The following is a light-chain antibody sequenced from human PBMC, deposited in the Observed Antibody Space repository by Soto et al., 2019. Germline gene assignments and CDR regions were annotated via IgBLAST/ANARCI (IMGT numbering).Light chain of an antibody. CDR3: QQYHNSPWT. CDR1: QSLTDNY. CDR2: GAS. Sequence: EIVLTQSPGTLSLSPGERATLSCRASQSLTDNYLAWYQQKPGQPPRLLISGASSRAAGIPDRFSGSGSATDFILTIRELEPEDFAVYYCQQYHNSPWTFGRGTPVEIK. J-gene: IGKJ1*01. V-gene: IGKV3-20*01.